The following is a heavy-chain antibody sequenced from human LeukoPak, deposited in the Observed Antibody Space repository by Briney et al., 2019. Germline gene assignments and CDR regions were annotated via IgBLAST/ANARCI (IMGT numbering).Heavy chain of an antibody. V-gene: IGHV4-34*01. CDR2: INNSGTT. CDR3: ARWYSSSGYLDY. CDR1: GGSFSGYY. J-gene: IGHJ4*02. D-gene: IGHD6-6*01. Sequence: PSETLSLTCAVYGGSFSGYYWSWIRQPPGTGLEWIAEINNSGTTNYNPSLKGRVTISIDTSKNQFSLKVSSVTAADTALYYCARWYSSSGYLDYWGQGTLVTVSS.